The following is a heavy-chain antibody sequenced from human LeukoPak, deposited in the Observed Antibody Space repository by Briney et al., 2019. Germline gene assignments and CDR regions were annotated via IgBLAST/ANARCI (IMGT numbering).Heavy chain of an antibody. J-gene: IGHJ4*02. Sequence: GGPLRLSCAVSGFTFSSYAMSWVRQAPGKGLEWVSAISGSGGSTYYADSVKGRFTISRDNSKNTLYLQMNSLRAEDTAVYYCAKRFKAAAGTPYFDYWGQGTLVTVSS. CDR3: AKRFKAAAGTPYFDY. CDR1: GFTFSSYA. CDR2: ISGSGGST. V-gene: IGHV3-23*01. D-gene: IGHD6-13*01.